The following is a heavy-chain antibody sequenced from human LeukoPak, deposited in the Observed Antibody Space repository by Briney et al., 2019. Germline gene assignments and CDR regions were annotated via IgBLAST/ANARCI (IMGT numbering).Heavy chain of an antibody. J-gene: IGHJ4*02. CDR3: ARQIITKAGSHYFDY. CDR2: IYYSGST. V-gene: IGHV4-39*01. D-gene: IGHD1-20*01. Sequence: SETLSLTCTVSGVSISSSNSYWGWVRQPPGKGLEWIGSIYYSGSTYYNPSLKSRVTISVDTSKNQFSLKLSSVTAADTAVYYCARQIITKAGSHYFDYWGQGTLVTVSS. CDR1: GVSISSSNSY.